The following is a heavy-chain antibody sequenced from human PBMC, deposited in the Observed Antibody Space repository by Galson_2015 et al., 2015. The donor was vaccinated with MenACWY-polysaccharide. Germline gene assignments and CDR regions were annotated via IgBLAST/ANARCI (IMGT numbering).Heavy chain of an antibody. CDR3: AREGSRIVFHAFDI. D-gene: IGHD2-2*01. CDR2: IQYDGSNK. J-gene: IGHJ3*02. Sequence: SLRLSCAASGSRFSNSGMHWVRQAPGKGLEWMAVIQYDGSNKVYADSVKGRFTISRDNSKNTVFLEMNTLGVEDTAVYYCAREGSRIVFHAFDIWGQGTMVTVSS. V-gene: IGHV3-33*01. CDR1: GSRFSNSG.